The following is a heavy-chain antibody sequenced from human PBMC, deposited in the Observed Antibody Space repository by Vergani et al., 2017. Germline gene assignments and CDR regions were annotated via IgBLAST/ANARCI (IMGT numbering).Heavy chain of an antibody. CDR1: GGSISSSSYY. Sequence: QLQLQESGPGLVKPSETLSLTCTVSGGSISSSSYYWGWIRQPPGKGLEWIGSIYYSGSTYYNPSLKSRVTISVDTSKNQFSLKLSSVTAADTAVYYCATGLLGSGSYINYYYYYMDVWGKGTTVTVSS. CDR3: ATGLLGSGSYINYYYYYMDV. J-gene: IGHJ6*03. V-gene: IGHV4-39*01. D-gene: IGHD3-10*01. CDR2: IYYSGST.